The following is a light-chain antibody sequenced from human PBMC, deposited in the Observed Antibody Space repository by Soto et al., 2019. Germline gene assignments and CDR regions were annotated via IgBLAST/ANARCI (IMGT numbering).Light chain of an antibody. Sequence: IQVTQSPSSLSASVGDRVTITCRASQDIRGALAWYQQKPGKAPKLLIYDVSTLENGVPSRFSGSGSGTEFTLTITSLQPEDFGTYYCQQFNSYPITFGHGTRLEIK. CDR2: DVS. CDR3: QQFNSYPIT. CDR1: QDIRGA. J-gene: IGKJ5*01. V-gene: IGKV1-13*02.